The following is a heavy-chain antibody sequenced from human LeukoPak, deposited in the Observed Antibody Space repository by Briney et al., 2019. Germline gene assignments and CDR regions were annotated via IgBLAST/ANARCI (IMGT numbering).Heavy chain of an antibody. CDR3: ARRWNYGRNYYIDV. J-gene: IGHJ6*03. V-gene: IGHV4-34*01. CDR2: INDSGRT. CDR1: GGSFSNYY. Sequence: PSETLSLTCAVYGGSFSNYYWSWIRQPPGKGLEWIEEINDSGRTNYNPSLMSRVTVSVDTSKKQFSLRLTSVTATDTAVYYCARRWNYGRNYYIDVWGKGATVSVSS. D-gene: IGHD1-7*01.